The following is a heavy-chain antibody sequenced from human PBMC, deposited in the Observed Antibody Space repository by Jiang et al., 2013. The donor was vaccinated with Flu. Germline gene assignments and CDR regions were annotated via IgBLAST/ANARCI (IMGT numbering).Heavy chain of an antibody. Sequence: KPTQTLTLTCTVSGFSLRNVRMGVSWIRQPPGKALEWLAHILSNDEESYSTSLKSRLTISKDTSKSQVVLTMTNMDPVDTATYYCARLLVGGSDPYYFDYWGQGTLVSVSS. J-gene: IGHJ4*02. CDR1: GFSLRNVRMG. CDR2: ILSNDEE. V-gene: IGHV2-26*01. D-gene: IGHD1-26*01. CDR3: ARLLVGGSDPYYFDY.